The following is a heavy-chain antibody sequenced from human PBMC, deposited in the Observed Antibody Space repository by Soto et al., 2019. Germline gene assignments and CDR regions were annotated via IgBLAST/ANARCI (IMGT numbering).Heavy chain of an antibody. J-gene: IGHJ4*02. CDR3: AKHQTPSYYYDTGGYPLDF. D-gene: IGHD3-22*01. CDR2: ISHDGNNR. Sequence: GSLRLSCAASGFTFSNYDMHWVRQAPGKGLEWVAVISHDGNNRVYSDSVKGRFTISRDNPKNTLYLQMNSLRDEDTAVYYCAKHQTPSYYYDTGGYPLDFWGQGTLVTVSS. CDR1: GFTFSNYD. V-gene: IGHV3-30*18.